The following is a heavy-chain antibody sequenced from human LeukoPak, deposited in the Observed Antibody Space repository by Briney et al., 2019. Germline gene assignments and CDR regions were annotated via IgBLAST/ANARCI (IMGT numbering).Heavy chain of an antibody. V-gene: IGHV1-69*05. Sequence: VASVKVSCKASGGTFSSYAISWVRQAPGQGLEWMGGIIPIFGTANYAQKFQGRVTITTDESTSTAYMELSSLRSEDTAVYYCARGGVQPWFAPFDYWGQGTLVTVSS. CDR2: IIPIFGTA. D-gene: IGHD5-18*01. J-gene: IGHJ4*02. CDR3: ARGGVQPWFAPFDY. CDR1: GGTFSSYA.